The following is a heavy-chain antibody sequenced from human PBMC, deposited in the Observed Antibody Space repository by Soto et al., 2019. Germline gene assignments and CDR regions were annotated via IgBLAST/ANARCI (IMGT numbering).Heavy chain of an antibody. D-gene: IGHD2-15*01. V-gene: IGHV3-30-3*01. Sequence: LRLSCAASGFTFSSYAMHWVRQAPGKGLEWVAVISYDGSNKYYADSVKGRFTISRDNSKNTLYLQMNSLRAEDTAVYYCARGPCSLTRFDYWGQGTLVTVSS. CDR1: GFTFSSYA. J-gene: IGHJ4*02. CDR2: ISYDGSNK. CDR3: ARGPCSLTRFDY.